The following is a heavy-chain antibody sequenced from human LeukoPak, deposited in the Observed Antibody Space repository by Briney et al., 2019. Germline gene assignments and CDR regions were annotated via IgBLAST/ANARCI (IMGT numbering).Heavy chain of an antibody. CDR3: AKSLAAAGRWTFNFDY. CDR2: ISGRGGST. J-gene: IGHJ4*02. Sequence: GGSLRLSCAASGFTFSSYAMSWVRQAPGKGLDWVSAISGRGGSTYYAHSVKGRFTISRDNSKNTLYLQMNSLRAEDTAVYYCAKSLAAAGRWTFNFDYWGQGTLVTVSS. CDR1: GFTFSSYA. D-gene: IGHD6-13*01. V-gene: IGHV3-23*01.